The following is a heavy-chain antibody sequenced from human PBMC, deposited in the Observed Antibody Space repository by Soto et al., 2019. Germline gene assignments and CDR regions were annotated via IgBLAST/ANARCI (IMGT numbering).Heavy chain of an antibody. J-gene: IGHJ3*02. CDR1: GGTFSSYA. CDR2: IIPIFGTA. V-gene: IGHV1-69*13. Sequence: GASVKVSCKASGGTFSSYAISWVRQAPGQGLEWMGGIIPIFGTANYAQKFQGRVTITADESTSTAYMELSSLRSEDTAVYYCARESVTGKRGGTAFDIWGQGTMVTVSS. D-gene: IGHD1-20*01. CDR3: ARESVTGKRGGTAFDI.